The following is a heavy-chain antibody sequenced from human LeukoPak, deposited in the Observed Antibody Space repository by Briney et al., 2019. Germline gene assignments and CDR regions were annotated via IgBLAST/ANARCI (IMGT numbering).Heavy chain of an antibody. CDR2: IYHSGST. D-gene: IGHD3-3*01. J-gene: IGHJ4*02. CDR3: ARGFSDFWSGYYISSPSGFDY. V-gene: IGHV4-4*02. CDR1: GGSISSSNW. Sequence: SETLSLTCVVSGGSISSSNWWSWVRQPPGKGLEWIGEIYHSGSTNYNPSLKSRVTISVDKSKNQFSLKLSSVTAADTAVYYCARGFSDFWSGYYISSPSGFDYWGQGTLVTVSS.